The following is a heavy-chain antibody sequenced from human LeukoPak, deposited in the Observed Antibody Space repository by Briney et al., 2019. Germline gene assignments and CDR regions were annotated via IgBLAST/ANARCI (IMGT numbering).Heavy chain of an antibody. CDR3: ASGHPHTGSYSY. D-gene: IGHD1-26*01. CDR2: IFYSGNT. V-gene: IGHV4-39*07. CDR1: GGSISSSSYY. J-gene: IGHJ4*02. Sequence: SETLSLTCSVSGGSISSSSYYCGWIRQPPGKGLEWIGTIFYSGNTDYNPSLKSRVTISVDTSKDQFSLNLTSVTAADTAVYYCASGHPHTGSYSYWGQGTLVTVSS.